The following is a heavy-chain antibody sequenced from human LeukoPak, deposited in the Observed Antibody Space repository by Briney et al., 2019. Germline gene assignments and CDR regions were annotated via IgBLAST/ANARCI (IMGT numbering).Heavy chain of an antibody. V-gene: IGHV3-13*05. Sequence: GGSLRLSCAASGFTFSSYDMHWVRQGTGKGLEWVSVIGTAGDPYYPGSVKGRFTISRENAKNSLYLQMNSLRADDTAVYYCARSLPYHGYNPRDCGAFDIWGQGTMVTVSS. CDR1: GFTFSSYD. CDR3: ARSLPYHGYNPRDCGAFDI. CDR2: IGTAGDP. D-gene: IGHD5-12*01. J-gene: IGHJ3*02.